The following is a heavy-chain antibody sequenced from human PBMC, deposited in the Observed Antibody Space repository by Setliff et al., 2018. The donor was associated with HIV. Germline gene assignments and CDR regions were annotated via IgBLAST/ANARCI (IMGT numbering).Heavy chain of an antibody. D-gene: IGHD2-2*01. V-gene: IGHV1-46*01. CDR2: INPSGGST. J-gene: IGHJ2*01. CDR1: GYTFTFYS. CDR3: VPRYCSSTSCYEY. Sequence: EASVKVSCKASGYTFTFYSIHWVRQAPGHGLEWMGIINPSGGSTSYSQKFQGRVTMTRDTSTSTVYMELSSLRSEDTAVYYCVPRYCSSTSCYEYWGRGTLVTVSS.